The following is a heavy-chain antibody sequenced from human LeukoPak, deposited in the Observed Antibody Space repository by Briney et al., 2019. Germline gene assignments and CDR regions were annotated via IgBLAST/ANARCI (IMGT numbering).Heavy chain of an antibody. CDR2: ISGSGDNT. V-gene: IGHV3-23*01. Sequence: PGGSLRLSCAASGFTFSNYYLTWVRQAAGKGLEWVSLISGSGDNTYYADAVKGRFTISRDNSKNTLYLQMNSLRVEDMAVYCCAKYRGGGYSESSIVFSVWGQRTMVTVSS. D-gene: IGHD1-26*01. CDR3: AKYRGGGYSESSIVFSV. J-gene: IGHJ3*01. CDR1: GFTFSNYY.